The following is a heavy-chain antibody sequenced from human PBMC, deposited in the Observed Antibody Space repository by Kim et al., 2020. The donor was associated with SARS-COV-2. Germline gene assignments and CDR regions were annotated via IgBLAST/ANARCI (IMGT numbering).Heavy chain of an antibody. CDR3: ARDRGDYDFWSGFNGPLRGRFDP. Sequence: ASVKASCKASGYTFTGYYMHWVRQAPGQGLEWMGWINPNSGGTNYAQKFQGRVTMTRDTSISTAYMELSRLRSDDTAVYYCARDRGDYDFWSGFNGPLRGRFDPWGQGTLVTVSS. CDR1: GYTFTGYY. CDR2: INPNSGGT. J-gene: IGHJ5*02. V-gene: IGHV1-2*02. D-gene: IGHD3-3*01.